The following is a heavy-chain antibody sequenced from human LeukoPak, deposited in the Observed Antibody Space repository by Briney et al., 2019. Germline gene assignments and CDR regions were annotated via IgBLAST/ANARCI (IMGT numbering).Heavy chain of an antibody. J-gene: IGHJ3*02. CDR2: ISGSGGST. CDR3: ARSFGYGVDAFDI. CDR1: GFTFSSYT. D-gene: IGHD5-18*01. Sequence: GGSLRLSCAASGFTFSSYTMTWVRQAPGKGLEWVSLISGSGGSTYYADSVKGRFTISRDNSKNTLYLQMNSLRAEDTAVYYCARSFGYGVDAFDIWGQGTMVTVSS. V-gene: IGHV3-23*01.